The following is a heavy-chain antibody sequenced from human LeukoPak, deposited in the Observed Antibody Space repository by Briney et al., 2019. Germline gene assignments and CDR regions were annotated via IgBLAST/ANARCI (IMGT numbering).Heavy chain of an antibody. D-gene: IGHD3-9*01. V-gene: IGHV3-7*01. CDR1: GFTFRSSW. CDR3: ARDSYYDILTGYRDAFDI. Sequence: GGSLRLSCAASGFTFRSSWMGWVRQAPGEGLEWVANIQSDGSEKYYIDSVQGRFTISRDNAKTSLYLQMNSLRAEDTAVYYCARDSYYDILTGYRDAFDIWGQGTMVTVSS. CDR2: IQSDGSEK. J-gene: IGHJ3*02.